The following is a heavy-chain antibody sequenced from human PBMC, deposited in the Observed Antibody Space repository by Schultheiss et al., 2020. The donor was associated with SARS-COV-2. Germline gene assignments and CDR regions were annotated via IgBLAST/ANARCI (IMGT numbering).Heavy chain of an antibody. CDR1: GGSFSGYY. J-gene: IGHJ4*02. D-gene: IGHD2/OR15-2a*01. V-gene: IGHV4-34*01. Sequence: SETLSLTCAVYGGSFSGYYWSWIRQPPGKGLEWIGEINHSGSTNYNPSLKSRVTISVDTSKNQFSLKLSSVTAADTAVYYCARDSTYWGQGTLVTVSS. CDR3: ARDSTY. CDR2: INHSGST.